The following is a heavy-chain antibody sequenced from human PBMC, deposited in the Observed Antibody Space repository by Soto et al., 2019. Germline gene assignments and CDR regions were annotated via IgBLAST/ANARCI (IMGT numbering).Heavy chain of an antibody. CDR3: ARGGIVVVPAARNWFDP. CDR2: INPNSGGT. J-gene: IGHJ5*02. V-gene: IGHV1-2*04. CDR1: GYTFTGYY. Sequence: QVQLVQSGAEVKKPGASVKVSCKASGYTFTGYYMHWVRQAPGQGLEWMGWINPNSGGTNYAQKFQGWVTMTRDTSISTAYMELSRLRSDDTAVYYCARGGIVVVPAARNWFDPWGQGTLVTVSS. D-gene: IGHD2-2*01.